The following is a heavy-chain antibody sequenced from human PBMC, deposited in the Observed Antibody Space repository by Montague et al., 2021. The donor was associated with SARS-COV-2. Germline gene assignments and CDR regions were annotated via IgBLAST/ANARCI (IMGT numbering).Heavy chain of an antibody. V-gene: IGHV3-7*01. CDR1: GFTFSSYW. CDR3: ARDRGSYYDFWSGYWYMDV. CDR2: IKQDGSEK. Sequence: SLRLSCAASGFTFSSYWMSWVRQAPGKGLEWVANIKQDGSEKYYVDSVKGRFTISRDNAENSLYLQMNSLRAEDTAVYYCARDRGSYYDFWSGYWYMDVWGKGTTVTVSS. D-gene: IGHD3-3*01. J-gene: IGHJ6*03.